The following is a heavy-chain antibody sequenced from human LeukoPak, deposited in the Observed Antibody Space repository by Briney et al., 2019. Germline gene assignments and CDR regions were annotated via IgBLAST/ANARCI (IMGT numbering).Heavy chain of an antibody. Sequence: GASVNVSCKASGYTFTSYDINWVRQATGRGLEWMGWMNPNSGNTGYAQKFQGRVTMTRNTSISTAYMELSSLRSEDTTVYYCARGHYYDSSGYYPDYWGQGTLVTVSS. CDR1: GYTFTSYD. J-gene: IGHJ4*02. CDR2: MNPNSGNT. V-gene: IGHV1-8*01. CDR3: ARGHYYDSSGYYPDY. D-gene: IGHD3-22*01.